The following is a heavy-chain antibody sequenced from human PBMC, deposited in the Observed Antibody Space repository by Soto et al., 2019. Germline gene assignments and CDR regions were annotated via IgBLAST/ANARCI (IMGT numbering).Heavy chain of an antibody. Sequence: GGSLRLSCAASGFTFDDYAMHWVRQAPGKGLEWVSGISWNSGSIGYADSVKGRFTISRDNAKNSLYLQMNSLRVEDTALYYCAKDLRVAAAGPSEYWGQGTLVTVSS. CDR3: AKDLRVAAAGPSEY. CDR1: GFTFDDYA. D-gene: IGHD6-13*01. V-gene: IGHV3-9*01. J-gene: IGHJ4*02. CDR2: ISWNSGSI.